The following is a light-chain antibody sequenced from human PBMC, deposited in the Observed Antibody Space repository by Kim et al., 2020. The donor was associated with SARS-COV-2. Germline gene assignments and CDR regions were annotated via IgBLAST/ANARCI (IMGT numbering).Light chain of an antibody. CDR2: DVN. Sequence: GQSITISCTATSSDLVVDNYVYWYQQHTGKAPKVMIYDVNNRPSGVSNRFSGSKSGDTASLTISGLQAEDEADYYCSSYTSSNTLVFGGGTQLTVL. CDR3: SSYTSSNTLV. J-gene: IGLJ3*02. CDR1: SSDLVVDNY. V-gene: IGLV2-14*03.